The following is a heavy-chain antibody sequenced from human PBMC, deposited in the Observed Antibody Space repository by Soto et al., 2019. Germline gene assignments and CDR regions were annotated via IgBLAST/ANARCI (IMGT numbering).Heavy chain of an antibody. CDR3: ARHGVVGGSANDAFDI. CDR1: GYRFTSYW. V-gene: IGHV5-10-1*01. D-gene: IGHD1-26*01. J-gene: IGHJ3*02. Sequence: PGESLKISCKGSGYRFTSYWISWVRQMPGKGLEWMGRIDPSDSYTNYSPSFQGHVTISADKSISTAYLQWSSLKASDTAMYYCARHGVVGGSANDAFDIWGQGTMVTVSS. CDR2: IDPSDSYT.